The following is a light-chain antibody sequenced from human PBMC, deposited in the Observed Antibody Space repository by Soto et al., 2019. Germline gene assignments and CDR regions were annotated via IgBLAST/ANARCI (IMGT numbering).Light chain of an antibody. CDR2: AAS. V-gene: IGKV1-9*01. CDR1: QGISSY. J-gene: IGKJ4*01. CDR3: QQLNSYPS. Sequence: IQLTQSPSSLSASVGDRVTITCRASQGISSYLAWYQQKPGKAPKLLIYAASTLQSGVPSRFSGSGSGTDFTLTISSLQREDFATYYCQQLNSYPSFGGGTKVEIK.